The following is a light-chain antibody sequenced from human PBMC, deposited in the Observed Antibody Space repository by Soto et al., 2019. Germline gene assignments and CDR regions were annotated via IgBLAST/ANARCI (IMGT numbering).Light chain of an antibody. CDR2: DDN. V-gene: IGLV1-51*01. Sequence: QSVRTQPPSVSAAPGQKVTISCSGSSSNIGGNSVSWYQQLPGTAPKLLIYDDNKRPSGIPDRFSGSKSGTSATLGITGFQTGDEADYYCGSWDSRLSAYVFGTGTKVTVL. CDR3: GSWDSRLSAYV. CDR1: SSNIGGNS. J-gene: IGLJ1*01.